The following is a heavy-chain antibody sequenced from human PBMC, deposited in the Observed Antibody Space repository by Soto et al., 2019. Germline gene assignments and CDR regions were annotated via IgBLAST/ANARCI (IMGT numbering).Heavy chain of an antibody. D-gene: IGHD3-9*01. CDR3: TTTATRRYFDWPTMDV. CDR2: IKSKTDGGTT. V-gene: IGHV3-15*01. J-gene: IGHJ6*03. Sequence: EVQLVESGGGLVKPGGSLRLSCAASGFTFSNAWMSWVLQAPGKGLEWVGRIKSKTDGGTTDYAAPVKGRFTSSIDDSNNTLYLQMSSLKTEYTAVYYCTTTATRRYFDWPTMDVWGKGTTVTVSS. CDR1: GFTFSNAW.